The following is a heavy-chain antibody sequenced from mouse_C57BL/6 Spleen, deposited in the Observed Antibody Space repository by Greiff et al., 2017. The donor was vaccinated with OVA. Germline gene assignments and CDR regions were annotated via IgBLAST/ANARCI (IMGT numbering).Heavy chain of an antibody. CDR1: GYTFTSYW. Sequence: VQLQQSGAELVKPGASVKMSCKASGYTFTSYWITWVKQRPGQGLEWIGDIFPGSGSTNYNEKFKSKATLTVDTSSSTAYMQLSSLTSEDSAVYYCARRGPNYLGDYWGQGTTLTVSS. J-gene: IGHJ2*01. CDR2: IFPGSGST. D-gene: IGHD4-1*01. V-gene: IGHV1-55*01. CDR3: ARRGPNYLGDY.